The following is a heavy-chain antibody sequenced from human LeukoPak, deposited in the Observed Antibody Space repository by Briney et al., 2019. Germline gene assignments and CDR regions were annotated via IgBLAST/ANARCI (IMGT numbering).Heavy chain of an antibody. V-gene: IGHV3-7*04. D-gene: IGHD2-8*02. CDR3: ARDEHQFYHSSTGRFDY. Sequence: GGSLRLSCAASGFTFSYYWMGWVRQAPGKGLEWVANIKQDASEEYYVYSVKGRFTISRDNAKNSLYLQMDSLRAEDTAVYYCARDEHQFYHSSTGRFDYWGQGTLVTVSS. CDR1: GFTFSYYW. CDR2: IKQDASEE. J-gene: IGHJ4*02.